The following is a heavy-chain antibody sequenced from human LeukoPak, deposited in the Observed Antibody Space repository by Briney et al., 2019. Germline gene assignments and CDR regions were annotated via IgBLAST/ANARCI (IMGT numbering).Heavy chain of an antibody. CDR1: GGTFSSYA. CDR2: IIPILGIA. V-gene: IGHV1-69*04. J-gene: IGHJ6*02. D-gene: IGHD2-2*01. Sequence: GASVKVSCKASGGTFSSYAISWVRQAPGQGLEWMGRIIPILGIANYAQKFQGRVTITADKSTSTAYMELSSLRSEDTAVYYCARARCSSTSCYHYYYYGMDVWGQGTTVTVSS. CDR3: ARARCSSTSCYHYYYYGMDV.